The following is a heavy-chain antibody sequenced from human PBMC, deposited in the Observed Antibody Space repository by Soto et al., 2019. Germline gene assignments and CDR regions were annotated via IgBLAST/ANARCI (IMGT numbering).Heavy chain of an antibody. J-gene: IGHJ5*02. D-gene: IGHD6-6*01. CDR3: ARGRGSSSSFWLHP. CDR1: GFTFSSYS. CDR2: ISSSSSYI. Sequence: GGSLRLSCAASGFTFSSYSMNWVRQAPGKGLEWVSSISSSSSYIYYADSVKGRFTVSRDNAKNSLYLQMNSLRAEDTAVYYCARGRGSSSSFWLHPWGQGAMVTVYS. V-gene: IGHV3-21*01.